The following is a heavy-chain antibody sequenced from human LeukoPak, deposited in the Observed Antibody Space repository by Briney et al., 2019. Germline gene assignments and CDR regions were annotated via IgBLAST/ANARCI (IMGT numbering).Heavy chain of an antibody. CDR3: TRDPEYSDT. Sequence: GGPLRLSCAASGFSLSDYYINWIRQAPGRGLEWIAYITGSGESVYYADSVKGRFSVSRDNAANSVFLQMDSLRVDDSAVYYCTRDPEYSDTWGPGTLVTASS. V-gene: IGHV3-11*01. D-gene: IGHD1-14*01. J-gene: IGHJ5*02. CDR1: GFSLSDYY. CDR2: ITGSGESV.